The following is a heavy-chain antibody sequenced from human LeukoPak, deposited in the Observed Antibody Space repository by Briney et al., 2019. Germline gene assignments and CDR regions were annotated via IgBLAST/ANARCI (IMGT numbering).Heavy chain of an antibody. CDR1: GFAFGDYG. CDR3: TRGDYYDTSGYYFLFDY. V-gene: IGHV3-49*04. J-gene: IGHJ4*02. CDR2: IRSKAYGGTT. D-gene: IGHD3-22*01. Sequence: GGSLRLSCTASGFAFGDYGMSWVRQAPGKGLEWVGFIRSKAYGGTTEYAASVKGRFTISRDDSKSIAYLQMNSLKTEDTAVYYCTRGDYYDTSGYYFLFDYWGQGTLVTVSS.